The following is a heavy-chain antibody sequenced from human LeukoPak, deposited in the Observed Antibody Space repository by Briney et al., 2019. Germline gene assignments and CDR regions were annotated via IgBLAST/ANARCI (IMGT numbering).Heavy chain of an antibody. V-gene: IGHV3-30*09. J-gene: IGHJ4*02. CDR1: RFTFTTFSDYV. CDR2: VSYDGGSE. CDR3: ASNFYDVGGYYYRTPVQY. D-gene: IGHD3-22*01. Sequence: GGSLRLSCAASRFTFTTFSDYVMHWARQAPGKGLEWVAAVSYDGGSEYYADSVKGRFAVSRDNSKNTLYLQMRSLRPEDTAVYYCASNFYDVGGYYYRTPVQYWGQGTPVTVSS.